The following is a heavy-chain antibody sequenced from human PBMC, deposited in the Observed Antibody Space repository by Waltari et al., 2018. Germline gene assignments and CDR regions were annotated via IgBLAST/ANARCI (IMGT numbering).Heavy chain of an antibody. Sequence: EVQLVESGGGLVQPGGSLRISCAASGFTFSTYGMNWVRQAPGKGLGGVSHISGGGSPIYYADSVKGRFTIARDNAKNSLYLQMNSLRVEDTAVYYCVPMGASRLTLTGWGQGTLVTVSS. D-gene: IGHD3-9*01. V-gene: IGHV3-48*04. CDR1: GFTFSTYG. J-gene: IGHJ4*02. CDR3: VPMGASRLTLTG. CDR2: ISGGGSPI.